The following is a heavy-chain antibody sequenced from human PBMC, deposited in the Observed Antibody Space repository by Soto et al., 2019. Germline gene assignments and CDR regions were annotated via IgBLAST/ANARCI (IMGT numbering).Heavy chain of an antibody. CDR3: EGHGMAAVSQ. V-gene: IGHV4-34*01. D-gene: IGHD4-4*01. CDR1: GESFSGYF. J-gene: IGHJ4*02. Sequence: SETLSLTCAVYGESFSGYFWSWIRQPPGEGLQWIGEINRSGGTNCNPSLKSRVTISADTSKNQFSLKMSSVTAADTAVYYCEGHGMAAVSQWGQGTLVTVSS. CDR2: INRSGGT.